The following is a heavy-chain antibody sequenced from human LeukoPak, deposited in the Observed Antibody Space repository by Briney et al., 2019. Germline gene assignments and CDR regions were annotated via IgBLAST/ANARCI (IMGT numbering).Heavy chain of an antibody. J-gene: IGHJ6*02. CDR2: ISGDGTIT. V-gene: IGHV3-43*02. Sequence: GGSLRLSCAASGLNLDAYAMHWVRQAPGKGLEWVSLISGDGTITYYADSVKGRFTISRDNSKNSLFLKMNSLRSEDTALYYCAKDTPLFYHYYGIDVWGQGTTVTVSS. CDR3: AKDTPLFYHYYGIDV. CDR1: GLNLDAYA.